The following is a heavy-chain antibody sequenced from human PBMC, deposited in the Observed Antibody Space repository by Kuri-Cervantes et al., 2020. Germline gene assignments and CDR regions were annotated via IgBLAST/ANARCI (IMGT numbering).Heavy chain of an antibody. V-gene: IGHV3-7*04. CDR1: AFTFTDFW. CDR2: IKPDGSEK. CDR3: ARDSLLRGFDI. J-gene: IGHJ3*02. D-gene: IGHD1-26*01. Sequence: GESLKISCAASAFTFTDFWMSWVRQAPGKGLECVATIKPDGSEKYYVDSVKGRFTVSRDNAKNSLYLQMNSLRAEDMAVYYCARDSLLRGFDIWGQGTMVTVSS.